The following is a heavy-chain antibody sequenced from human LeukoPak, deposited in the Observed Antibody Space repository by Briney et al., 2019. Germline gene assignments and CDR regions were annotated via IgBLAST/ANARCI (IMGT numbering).Heavy chain of an antibody. CDR1: GFTLSNFA. CDR2: ISGGGGST. J-gene: IGHJ3*02. V-gene: IGHV3-23*01. CDR3: AREVVIKDVDAFDI. D-gene: IGHD3-22*01. Sequence: GGSLRLSCAASGFTLSNFAMSWVRQVPGKGLEWVSGISGGGGSTYYADSVKGRFTISRDNSKNTLYLQMNSLRAEDTAVYYCAREVVIKDVDAFDIWGQGTMVTVSS.